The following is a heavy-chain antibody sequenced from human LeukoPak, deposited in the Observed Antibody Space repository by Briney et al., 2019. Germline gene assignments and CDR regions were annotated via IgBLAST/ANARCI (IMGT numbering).Heavy chain of an antibody. D-gene: IGHD3-10*01. CDR2: ISATGDGT. Sequence: GGSLRLSCAASGFTFSSYAMSWVRQAPGKGLEWVSAISATGDGTFYADFVTGRFVISRDNSKNTLYLQMNSLRAEDTALYYCAKDYMREGWFDPWGQGALVTVSS. CDR1: GFTFSSYA. CDR3: AKDYMREGWFDP. J-gene: IGHJ5*02. V-gene: IGHV3-23*01.